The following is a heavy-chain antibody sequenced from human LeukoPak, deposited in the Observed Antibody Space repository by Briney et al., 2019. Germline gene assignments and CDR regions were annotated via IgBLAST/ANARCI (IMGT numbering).Heavy chain of an antibody. Sequence: GGSLRLSCVASGFTFRTYSMNWVRQAPGKGLEWVSYISSSSSTIVYAESVEGRFIISRDNAKSSLYLQMNSLRDEDTAVYYCAGIHGFDIWGQGTMVTVSS. CDR1: GFTFRTYS. V-gene: IGHV3-48*02. CDR2: ISSSSSTI. J-gene: IGHJ3*02. CDR3: AGIHGFDI.